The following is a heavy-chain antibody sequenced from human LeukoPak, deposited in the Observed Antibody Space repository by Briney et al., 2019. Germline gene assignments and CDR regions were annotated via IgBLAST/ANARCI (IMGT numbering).Heavy chain of an antibody. D-gene: IGHD3-10*01. CDR3: AMVRGVIRDNWFDP. Sequence: TSVKVSCKASGFTFTSSAMQWVRQARGQRLEWIGWIVVGSGNTNYAQKFQERVTITRDMSTSTAYMELSSLRSEDTAVYYCAMVRGVIRDNWFDPWGQGTLVTVSS. CDR2: IVVGSGNT. CDR1: GFTFTSSA. V-gene: IGHV1-58*02. J-gene: IGHJ5*02.